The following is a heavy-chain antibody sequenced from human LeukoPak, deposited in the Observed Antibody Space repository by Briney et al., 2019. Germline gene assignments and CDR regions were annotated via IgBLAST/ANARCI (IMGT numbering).Heavy chain of an antibody. CDR1: GFTFSSYW. CDR2: IKQDGSEK. Sequence: GGSLRLSCAASGFTFSSYWMSWVRQAPGKGLEWVANIKQDGSEKYYVDSVKGRFTISRDNAKNSLYLQMNSLRAEDTAVYYCARDLDYDSSGYYPFIYYYYYMDVWGKGTTVTIS. V-gene: IGHV3-7*01. J-gene: IGHJ6*03. CDR3: ARDLDYDSSGYYPFIYYYYYMDV. D-gene: IGHD3-22*01.